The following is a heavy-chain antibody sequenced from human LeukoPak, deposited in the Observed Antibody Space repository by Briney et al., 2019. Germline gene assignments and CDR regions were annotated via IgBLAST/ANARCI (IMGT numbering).Heavy chain of an antibody. CDR1: GFTFDTSA. CDR2: SGTAGDT. D-gene: IGHD4-17*01. J-gene: IGHJ4*02. V-gene: IGHV3-23*01. CDR3: ATKTPGEYPCDY. Sequence: GGSLRLSCAASGFTFDTSAMNWVRQAPGKGLEWVSASGTAGDTYYADSVKGRFTISGDNSRNTMYLQMTSLRADDTAVYYCATKTPGEYPCDYWGQGTLVTVSP.